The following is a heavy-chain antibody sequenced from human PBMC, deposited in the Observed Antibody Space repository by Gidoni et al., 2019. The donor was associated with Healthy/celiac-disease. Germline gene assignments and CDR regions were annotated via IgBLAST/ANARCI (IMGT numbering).Heavy chain of an antibody. CDR1: GFNFSSYG. V-gene: IGHV3-21*01. CDR2: ISSSSSYI. CDR3: ARDTPGRFDP. Sequence: EVQLVESGGGLVKPGGSMIPSCDAPGFNFSSYGMNWVRQAPGKGLEWVSSISSSSSYIYYADSVKGRFTISRDNAKNSLYLQMNSLRAEDTAVYYCARDTPGRFDPWGQGTLVTVSS. J-gene: IGHJ5*02.